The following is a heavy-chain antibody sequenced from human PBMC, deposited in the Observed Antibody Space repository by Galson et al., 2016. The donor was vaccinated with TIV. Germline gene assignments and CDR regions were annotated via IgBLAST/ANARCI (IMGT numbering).Heavy chain of an antibody. V-gene: IGHV3-30*03. CDR2: ISYDGSEK. D-gene: IGHD3-16*01. CDR3: ARSFESYFMDY. Sequence: SLRLSCAASGFTFGSYDMYWVRQAPGKGLDWVALISYDGSEKSYGDSVKGRFTVSRHNYRNTLYLDMSNLRTDDTAVYYCARSFESYFMDYWGQGTLVTVSS. CDR1: GFTFGSYD. J-gene: IGHJ4*02.